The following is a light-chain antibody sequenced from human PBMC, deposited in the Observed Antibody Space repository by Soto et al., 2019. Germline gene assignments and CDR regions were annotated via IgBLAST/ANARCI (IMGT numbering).Light chain of an antibody. CDR1: QDICNY. J-gene: IGKJ4*02. V-gene: IGKV1-33*01. Sequence: DIQMTQSPSSLSASVRDRVTITCQASQDICNYLNWYQQKPGKAPKLLIYDASNLGTGVPSRFSGSGSGTDFTFTIRSLQPEDSATYYCQQYDNLPLTCGGGTKVEIK. CDR3: QQYDNLPLT. CDR2: DAS.